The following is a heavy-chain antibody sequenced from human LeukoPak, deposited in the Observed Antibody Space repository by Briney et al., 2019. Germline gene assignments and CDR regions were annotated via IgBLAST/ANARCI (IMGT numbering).Heavy chain of an antibody. J-gene: IGHJ4*02. CDR3: ARGVGYGDYVGVFDY. CDR2: INAGNGNT. Sequence: GASVQDSCKCCGYTFTNYPMHWVRPPPGQRLEWMGCINAGNGNTKYSQKFQGRVTITRDTSASTAYMELSSLRDEETAVYYCARGVGYGDYVGVFDYWGQGTLVTVSS. V-gene: IGHV1-3*01. CDR1: GYTFTNYP. D-gene: IGHD4-17*01.